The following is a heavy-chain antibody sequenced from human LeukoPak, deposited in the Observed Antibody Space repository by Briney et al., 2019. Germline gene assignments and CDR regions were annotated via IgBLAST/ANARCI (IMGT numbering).Heavy chain of an antibody. J-gene: IGHJ6*03. Sequence: NPSETLSLTCTVSGGSISSSSYYWGWIRQPPGKGLEWIGSIYYSGSTYYNPSLKSRVTISVATSKNQFSLKLSSVTAADTAVYFCARVGSLRWYSYYLDVWGKGTTITVSS. CDR1: GGSISSSSYY. D-gene: IGHD1-26*01. CDR2: IYYSGST. V-gene: IGHV4-39*07. CDR3: ARVGSLRWYSYYLDV.